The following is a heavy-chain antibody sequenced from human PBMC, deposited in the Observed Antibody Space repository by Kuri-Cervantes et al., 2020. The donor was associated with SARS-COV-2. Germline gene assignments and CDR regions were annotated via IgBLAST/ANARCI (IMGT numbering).Heavy chain of an antibody. CDR2: ISASNGNT. CDR3: ARVLAGYGYYMDV. Sequence: ASVKVSCKASGYTFTTYGISWVRQAPGQGLEWMGWISASNGNTNCAQSLQGRVTITTYSSTSTAYLELRNLRSDDTAVYYCARVLAGYGYYMDVWCKGTTVTVSS. CDR1: GYTFTTYG. V-gene: IGHV1-18*01. J-gene: IGHJ6*03. D-gene: IGHD5-18*01.